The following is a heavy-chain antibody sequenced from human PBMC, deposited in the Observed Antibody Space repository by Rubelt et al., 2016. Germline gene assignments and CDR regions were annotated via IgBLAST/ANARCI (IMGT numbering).Heavy chain of an antibody. V-gene: IGHV3-30*04. CDR3: ARDGCITMSCMDV. CDR2: ISYDVSSK. Sequence: VVQPGRSLRLSCAASGFTFSSYAMHWVRQAPGKGLEWVAVISYDVSSKYYADSVKGRFTISRDNSKNTLYLQMNSLRAEDTAVYYCARDGCITMSCMDVWGQGTTVTVSS. D-gene: IGHD3-10*02. J-gene: IGHJ6*02. CDR1: GFTFSSYA.